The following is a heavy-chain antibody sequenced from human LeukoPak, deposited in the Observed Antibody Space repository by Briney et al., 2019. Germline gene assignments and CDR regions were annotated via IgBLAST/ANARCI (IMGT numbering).Heavy chain of an antibody. CDR1: GFTFSSYG. CDR2: IRYDGSNK. Sequence: PGGSLRLSCAASGFTFSSYGMHWVRQAPGKGLEWVAFIRYDGSNKYYADSVKGRFTISRDNSKNTLYLHVNSLRAEDTAVYYCARGGFCSGADCRGSFDYWGQGSLVTVSS. V-gene: IGHV3-30*02. CDR3: ARGGFCSGADCRGSFDY. D-gene: IGHD2-15*01. J-gene: IGHJ4*02.